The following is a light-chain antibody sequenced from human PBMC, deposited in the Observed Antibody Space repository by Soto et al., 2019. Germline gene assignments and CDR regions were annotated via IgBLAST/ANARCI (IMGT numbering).Light chain of an antibody. CDR1: QSILHSPTHNNY. CDR2: WAS. Sequence: DVVMTQSPDSLAVSLGERATINCKSSQSILHSPTHNNYLAWYQKKPGQPPKLLIYWASSRESGVPDRFSGSGSGTVFTLPINSLQAEDAAVYYCHQYFSLPRTFGQGTKVAIQ. J-gene: IGKJ1*01. V-gene: IGKV4-1*01. CDR3: HQYFSLPRT.